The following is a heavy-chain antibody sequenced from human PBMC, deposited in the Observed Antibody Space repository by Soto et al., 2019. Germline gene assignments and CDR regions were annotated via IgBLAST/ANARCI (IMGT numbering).Heavy chain of an antibody. D-gene: IGHD3-10*01. Sequence: GGSLRLSCAGSGFIFGSRAMSWVRQAPGKGLEWVSGIDGGGGDINYADSVKGRFTIPRDNSKSTLYLEMNSLRAEDMAVYYCAKDIAYYFVSGRPQSKDLYWCPGPLVTVSS. CDR3: AKDIAYYFVSGRPQSKDLY. V-gene: IGHV3-23*01. J-gene: IGHJ4*02. CDR1: GFIFGSRA. CDR2: IDGGGGDI.